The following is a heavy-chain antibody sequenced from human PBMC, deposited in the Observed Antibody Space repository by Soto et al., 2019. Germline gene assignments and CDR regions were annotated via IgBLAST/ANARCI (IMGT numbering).Heavy chain of an antibody. CDR1: GFTFSTFA. J-gene: IGHJ4*02. CDR3: ARAPTSRFDY. CDR2: ISSDGFTQ. Sequence: QVQLVESGGGVVQPGRSLRLSCAASGFTFSTFAMHWVRRAPGRGLEWVAVISSDGFTQYYADSIRGRFAISRDNSKNTLYLQMNSPRGEDTAVYYCARAPTSRFDYWGQGTLVTVSA. V-gene: IGHV3-30*09.